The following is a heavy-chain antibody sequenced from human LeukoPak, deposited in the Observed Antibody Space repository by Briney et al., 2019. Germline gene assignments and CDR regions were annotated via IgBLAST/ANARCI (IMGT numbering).Heavy chain of an antibody. CDR1: GFTFSSYW. Sequence: GRSLRLSCAASGFTFSSYWMSWVRQAPGKGLEWVSAISGSGDSTYYGDSVKGRFTISRDNSKNTLYLQMNSLRAEDTAVYYCAKTRPLDSSSWSHGDYWGQGTLVTVSS. V-gene: IGHV3-23*01. CDR2: ISGSGDST. J-gene: IGHJ4*02. D-gene: IGHD6-13*01. CDR3: AKTRPLDSSSWSHGDY.